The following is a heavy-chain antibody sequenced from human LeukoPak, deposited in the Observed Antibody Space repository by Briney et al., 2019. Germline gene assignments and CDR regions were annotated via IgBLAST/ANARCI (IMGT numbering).Heavy chain of an antibody. V-gene: IGHV4-61*01. CDR2: IYSSGST. CDR3: ARAPYYYDNSGYFRFDY. J-gene: IGHJ4*02. D-gene: IGHD3-22*01. CDR1: GGSVSSRTYY. Sequence: SETLSLTCTVSGGSVSSRTYYWSWIRQPPGKGLEWIGYIYSSGSTNHNSSLKSRVTISVDTSKNQFSLKLTSVTAADTAVYYCARAPYYYDNSGYFRFDYWGQGTLVTVSS.